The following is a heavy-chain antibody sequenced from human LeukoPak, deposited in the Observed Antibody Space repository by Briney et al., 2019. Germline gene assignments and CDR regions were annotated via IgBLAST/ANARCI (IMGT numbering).Heavy chain of an antibody. D-gene: IGHD3-22*01. J-gene: IGHJ4*02. Sequence: GGSLRLSCAASGFTFSSYGMSWVRQAPGKGLEWVSAISGSGGSTYYADSVKGRFTISRDNSKNTLYLQMNSLRAEDTAVYYCAKVVGSGYCLWVFDYWGQGTLVTVSS. V-gene: IGHV3-23*01. CDR3: AKVVGSGYCLWVFDY. CDR2: ISGSGGST. CDR1: GFTFSSYG.